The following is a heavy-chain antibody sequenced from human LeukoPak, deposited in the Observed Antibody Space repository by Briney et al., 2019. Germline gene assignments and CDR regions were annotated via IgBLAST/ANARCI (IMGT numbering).Heavy chain of an antibody. D-gene: IGHD2-15*01. V-gene: IGHV3-74*01. CDR1: GFTSSNYW. Sequence: GGSLRLSCAASGFTSSNYWMHWVRHVPGKGLVWVARITSDGTSTTYAASVKGRFTISRDNAKNTLYLQMNSLRADDTGLYFCARAYSTSYSDWFDPWGQGTLVTVSS. J-gene: IGHJ5*02. CDR3: ARAYSTSYSDWFDP. CDR2: ITSDGTST.